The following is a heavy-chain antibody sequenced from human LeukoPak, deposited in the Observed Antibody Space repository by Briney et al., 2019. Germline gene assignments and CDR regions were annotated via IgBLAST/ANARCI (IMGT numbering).Heavy chain of an antibody. CDR3: ARAPGILYYYCMDV. V-gene: IGHV3-7*01. J-gene: IGHJ6*03. CDR1: GFTFSSYW. D-gene: IGHD5-18*01. CDR2: IKQDGSEK. Sequence: PGGSLRLSCAASGFTFSSYWMSWVRQAPGKGLEWVANIKQDGSEKYYVDSVKGRFTISRDNAKNSLYLQMNSLRAEDTAVYYCARAPGILYYYCMDVWGKGTTVTVSS.